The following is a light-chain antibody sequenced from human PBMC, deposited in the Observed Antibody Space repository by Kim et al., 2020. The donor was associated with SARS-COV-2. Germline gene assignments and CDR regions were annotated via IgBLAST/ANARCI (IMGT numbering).Light chain of an antibody. CDR2: VAS. Sequence: IVLTQSPGTLSLSPGERATLSCMASQSVDSNYLAWFQQKPGQAPRLLIYVASSRATGIPDRFSGSGSGTDFTLTISRLEPEDFAVYYCQQYGSSPYTFGQGTKLEI. CDR3: QQYGSSPYT. V-gene: IGKV3-20*01. J-gene: IGKJ2*01. CDR1: QSVDSNY.